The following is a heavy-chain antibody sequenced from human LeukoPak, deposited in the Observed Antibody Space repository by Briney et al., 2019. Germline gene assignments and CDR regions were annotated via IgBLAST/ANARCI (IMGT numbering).Heavy chain of an antibody. D-gene: IGHD3-22*01. Sequence: GGSLRLSCAASGFTFSSYGMHWVRQAPGKGLEWVAFIRYDGSNKYYADSVKGRFTISRDNAKNTLYLQMNSLRAEDTAMYYCARVLSGSWDWFDPWGQGTLVTVSS. CDR2: IRYDGSNK. CDR3: ARVLSGSWDWFDP. V-gene: IGHV3-30*02. CDR1: GFTFSSYG. J-gene: IGHJ5*02.